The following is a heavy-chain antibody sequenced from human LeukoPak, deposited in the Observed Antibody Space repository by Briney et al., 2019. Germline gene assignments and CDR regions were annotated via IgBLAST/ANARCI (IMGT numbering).Heavy chain of an antibody. V-gene: IGHV3-30*03. Sequence: GGSLRLSCAASGFTFSNNAMHWVRQAPGKGLEWVALISNGGRNKHYADSVKGRFTNSRDKSKNTLYLQMNSLRAEDTALYYCARNQYSSGWYYFDYWGQRTLVTVSS. D-gene: IGHD6-19*01. CDR2: ISNGGRNK. CDR3: ARNQYSSGWYYFDY. J-gene: IGHJ4*02. CDR1: GFTFSNNA.